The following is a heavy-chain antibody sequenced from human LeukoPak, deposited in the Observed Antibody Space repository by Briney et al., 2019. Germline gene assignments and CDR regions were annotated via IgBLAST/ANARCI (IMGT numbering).Heavy chain of an antibody. J-gene: IGHJ4*02. CDR3: ARLKGRFLEWLLYPYFDY. CDR1: GYTFTGYY. V-gene: IGHV1-2*02. D-gene: IGHD3-3*01. Sequence: GASVKVSCKASGYTFTGYYMHWVRQAPGQGLEWMGWVTPNSGGTNYAQRFQGRVTMTRDTSISTAYMELSRLRSDDTAVYYCARLKGRFLEWLLYPYFDYWGQGTLVTVSS. CDR2: VTPNSGGT.